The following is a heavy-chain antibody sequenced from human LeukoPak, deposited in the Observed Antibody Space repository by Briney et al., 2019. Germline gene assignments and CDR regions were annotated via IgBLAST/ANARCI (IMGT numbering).Heavy chain of an antibody. CDR3: ARAPNHDYGDYPRIRNWYFDL. J-gene: IGHJ2*01. CDR2: IIPIFGTA. Sequence: SVKVSCKASGGTFSSYAISWVRQAPGQGLEWMGGIIPIFGTANYAQKFQGRVTITTDESTSTAYMELSSLRSEDTAVYYCARAPNHDYGDYPRIRNWYFDLWGLGTLVTVSS. CDR1: GGTFSSYA. V-gene: IGHV1-69*05. D-gene: IGHD4-17*01.